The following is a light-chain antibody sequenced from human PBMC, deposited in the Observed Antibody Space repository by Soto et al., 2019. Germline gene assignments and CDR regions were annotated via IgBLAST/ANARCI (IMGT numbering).Light chain of an antibody. CDR3: QQFGSSPGFT. Sequence: EIVLTQSPGTLSLSPGERATLSCRASQSINNRYLAWYQQKPGQAPRILIYAASSRDTGIPDRFSGSGSGTDFTLTISRLEPEDFAVYYCQQFGSSPGFTFGPGTKVDIK. CDR2: AAS. J-gene: IGKJ3*01. CDR1: QSINNRY. V-gene: IGKV3-20*01.